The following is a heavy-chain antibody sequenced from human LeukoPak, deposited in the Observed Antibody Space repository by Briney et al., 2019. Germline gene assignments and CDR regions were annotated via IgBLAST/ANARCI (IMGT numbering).Heavy chain of an antibody. CDR3: ARRIWFGESLYYFDY. J-gene: IGHJ4*02. D-gene: IGHD3-10*01. CDR1: GGSISSYY. CDR2: IYYSGST. Sequence: SETLSLTCTVSGGSISSYYWGWIRQPPGKGLEWIGRIYYSGSTYYNPSLKSRVTISVDTSKNQFSLKLSSVTAADTAVYYCARRIWFGESLYYFDYWGQGTLVTVSS. V-gene: IGHV4-39*01.